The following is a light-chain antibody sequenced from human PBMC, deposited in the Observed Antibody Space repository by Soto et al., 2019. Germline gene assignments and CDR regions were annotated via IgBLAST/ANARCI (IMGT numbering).Light chain of an antibody. CDR2: AAS. J-gene: IGKJ1*01. CDR3: LQRNSYPWT. V-gene: IGKV1-17*01. Sequence: IPLTQSPSSLSASVGDTVTITSRASQGISNYLGWYQQKPGKARNRLIYAASSLQGGVPSRFSGSGSGTEFSLTISRLHPEDFATYYCLQRNSYPWTFGRGTKVDI. CDR1: QGISNY.